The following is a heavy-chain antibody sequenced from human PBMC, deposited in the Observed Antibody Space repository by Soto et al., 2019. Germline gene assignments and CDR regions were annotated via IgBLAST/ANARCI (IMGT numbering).Heavy chain of an antibody. D-gene: IGHD6-6*01. Sequence: GGSLRLSCAASGFTFSSYSMNWVRQAPGKGLEWVSSISSSSSYIYYADSVKGRFTISRDNAKNSLYLQMNSLRAEDTAVYYCARHSSSSRKGSNGCFDYWGQGTLVTVSS. J-gene: IGHJ4*02. CDR3: ARHSSSSRKGSNGCFDY. CDR2: ISSSSSYI. CDR1: GFTFSSYS. V-gene: IGHV3-21*01.